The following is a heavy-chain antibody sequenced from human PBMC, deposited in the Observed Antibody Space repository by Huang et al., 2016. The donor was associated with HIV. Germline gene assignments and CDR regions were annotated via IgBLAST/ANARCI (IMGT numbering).Heavy chain of an antibody. Sequence: QVQLVQSGAEVKKPGASVKVSCKASGFNFNNCDFNWVRQASGQGPWWMGWMNRKSGTKGYAQKFQGRVTITRNTSIPTAYMELRSLRSEDTAVYYCARARGFLYDSTGYYSRYYFDSWGQGTLVTISS. D-gene: IGHD3-22*01. CDR3: ARARGFLYDSTGYYSRYYFDS. CDR1: GFNFNNCD. J-gene: IGHJ4*02. CDR2: MNRKSGTK. V-gene: IGHV1-8*03.